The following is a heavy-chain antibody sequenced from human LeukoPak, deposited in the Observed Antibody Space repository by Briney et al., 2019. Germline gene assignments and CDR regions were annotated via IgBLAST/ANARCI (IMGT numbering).Heavy chain of an antibody. CDR3: ATWGDGYNPIDY. CDR1: GYTLTELS. V-gene: IGHV1-24*01. CDR2: FDPEDGET. Sequence: ASVKVSCKVSGYTLTELSMHWVRQAHGKGLEWMGGFDPEDGETIYAQKFQGRVTMTEDTSTDTAYMELSSLRSEDTAVYYCATWGDGYNPIDYWGQGTVVTVSS. D-gene: IGHD5-24*01. J-gene: IGHJ4*02.